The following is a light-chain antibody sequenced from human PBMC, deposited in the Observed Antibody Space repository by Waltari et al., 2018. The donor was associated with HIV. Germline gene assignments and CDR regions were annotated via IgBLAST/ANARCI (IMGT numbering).Light chain of an antibody. Sequence: QSALTQPASASGSPGQSITISCTGTRSDVGGYHYVPWYQPHRGKAPKLMIFKVSNRPSCVSKRCSGSKSVNTASLTISGLQAEDEADYYCSSYTTRSTPDPNWVFGGGTKLTVL. J-gene: IGLJ3*02. CDR1: RSDVGGYHY. CDR3: SSYTTRSTPDPNWV. V-gene: IGLV2-14*01. CDR2: KVS.